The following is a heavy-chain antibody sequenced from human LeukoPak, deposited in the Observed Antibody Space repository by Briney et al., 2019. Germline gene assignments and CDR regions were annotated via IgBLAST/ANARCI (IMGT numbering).Heavy chain of an antibody. D-gene: IGHD5-12*01. Sequence: GGSLRLSCAASGFTFSSYGMHWVRQAPGKGLEWVAVIWYDGSNKYYADSVKGRFTISRDNSKNTLYLQMNSLRAEDTAVYYCASTYSGYDSNFVYWGQGTLVTVSS. CDR2: IWYDGSNK. CDR3: ASTYSGYDSNFVY. J-gene: IGHJ4*02. V-gene: IGHV3-33*01. CDR1: GFTFSSYG.